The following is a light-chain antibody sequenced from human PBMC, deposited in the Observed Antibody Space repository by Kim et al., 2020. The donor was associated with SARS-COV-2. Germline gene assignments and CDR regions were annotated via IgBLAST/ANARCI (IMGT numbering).Light chain of an antibody. V-gene: IGLV1-44*01. CDR3: AAWDVSLNAWV. CDR1: NSNIGSNA. CDR2: TTN. J-gene: IGLJ3*02. Sequence: QSVLTQPPSVSGTPGQRVTISCSGGNSNIGSNAVIWFQQFPGTAPKLLIHTTNQRPSGVPGRFSGSKSGTSASLANSGLQSEDEADYYCAAWDVSLNAWVFGGGTQLTVL.